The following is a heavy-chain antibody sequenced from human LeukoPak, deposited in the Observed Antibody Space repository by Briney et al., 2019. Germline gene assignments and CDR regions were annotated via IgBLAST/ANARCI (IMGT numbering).Heavy chain of an antibody. CDR1: GESFSGYY. V-gene: IGHV4-34*01. Sequence: KSSETLPLTCAVYGESFSGYYWSWIRQPPGKGLEWIGEINHSGSTNYNPSLKSRVTISVDTSKNQFSLKLSSVTAADTAVYYCARRSGSYLGYWGQGTLVTVSS. CDR3: ARRSGSYLGY. D-gene: IGHD1-26*01. J-gene: IGHJ4*02. CDR2: INHSGST.